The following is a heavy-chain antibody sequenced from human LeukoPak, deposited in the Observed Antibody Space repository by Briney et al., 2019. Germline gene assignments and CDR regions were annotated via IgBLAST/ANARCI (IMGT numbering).Heavy chain of an antibody. CDR1: GFTFSSYW. J-gene: IGHJ4*02. Sequence: PGGSLRLSCAASGFTFSSYWMHWVRHAPGKGLVWVSRINSDGNSTNYADSVKGRFTISRDNAKNTLYLQMNSLRAEDTAVYYCASDFWSGYYTPMGVNYWGQGTLVTVSS. V-gene: IGHV3-74*01. CDR2: INSDGNST. D-gene: IGHD3-3*01. CDR3: ASDFWSGYYTPMGVNY.